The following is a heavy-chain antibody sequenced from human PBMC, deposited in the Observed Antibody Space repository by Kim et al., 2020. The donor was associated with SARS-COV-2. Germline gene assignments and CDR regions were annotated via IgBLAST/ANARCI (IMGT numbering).Heavy chain of an antibody. CDR2: IKTKTEGGTA. CDR1: GFTFRDAW. CDR3: CPNRPYHGYY. V-gene: IGHV3-15*01. J-gene: IGHJ4*01. Sequence: GGSLRLFCAASGFTFRDAWMSWVRQAPGKGLEWVGRIKTKTEGGTADYASPVKGRFSISRDDSKNMLYLQMNRLKTEDTAVYYCCPNRPYHGYYWA.